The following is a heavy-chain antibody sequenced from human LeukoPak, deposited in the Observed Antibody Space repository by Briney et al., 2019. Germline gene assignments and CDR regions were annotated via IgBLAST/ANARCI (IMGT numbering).Heavy chain of an antibody. CDR1: GFTFGSYS. J-gene: IGHJ3*02. CDR2: ISSSSSTI. V-gene: IGHV3-48*01. Sequence: GGSLRLSCAASGFTFGSYSMNWVRQAPGKGLEWVSYISSSSSTIYYADSVKGRFTISRDNAKSSLYLQMNSLRAEDTAVYYCARGRSGYDRNDAFDIWSQGTMVTVSS. CDR3: ARGRSGYDRNDAFDI. D-gene: IGHD5-12*01.